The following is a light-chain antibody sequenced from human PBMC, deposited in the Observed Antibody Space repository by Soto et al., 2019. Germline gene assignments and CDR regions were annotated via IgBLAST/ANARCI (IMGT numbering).Light chain of an antibody. CDR3: HQYNNWPPWT. Sequence: EVVMTQSPATLSVSPGERATLSCRANQSVSINLAWYQQKPGQAPRLLIFGASTRATGIPARFSGSGSGTEFTLTISSLQSEDFAVYYCHQYNNWPPWTFGQGTKVEIK. J-gene: IGKJ1*01. CDR2: GAS. CDR1: QSVSIN. V-gene: IGKV3-15*01.